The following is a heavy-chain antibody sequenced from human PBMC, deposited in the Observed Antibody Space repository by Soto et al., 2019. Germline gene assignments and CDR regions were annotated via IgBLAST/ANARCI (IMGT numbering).Heavy chain of an antibody. CDR1: VFTFSNYG. J-gene: IGHJ4*02. CDR3: AKIDKFNPQSSGWANRFDY. V-gene: IGHV3-23*01. D-gene: IGHD6-19*01. Sequence: EVQLLESGGGLIQPGGSLRLSCAASVFTFSNYGMTWVRQAPGKGLEWVSGMSRDGGVTDYTDSVKGRFTISRDISKNTLYLQMNSLRAEDTAVYYCAKIDKFNPQSSGWANRFDYWGQGTLVTVSS. CDR2: MSRDGGVT.